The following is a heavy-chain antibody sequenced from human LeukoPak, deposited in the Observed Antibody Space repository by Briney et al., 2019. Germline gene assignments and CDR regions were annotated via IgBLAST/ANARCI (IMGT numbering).Heavy chain of an antibody. CDR3: AKVSFPNFDWLTTADY. CDR1: GFTFSSYA. J-gene: IGHJ4*02. Sequence: LPGGSLRLSCAASGFTFSSYAMSWVRQAPGKGLEWVSAISGSGGSTYYADSVKGRFTISRDNSKNTLYLQMNSLRAEDTAVYYCAKVSFPNFDWLTTADYWGQGTLVTVSS. V-gene: IGHV3-23*01. CDR2: ISGSGGST. D-gene: IGHD3-9*01.